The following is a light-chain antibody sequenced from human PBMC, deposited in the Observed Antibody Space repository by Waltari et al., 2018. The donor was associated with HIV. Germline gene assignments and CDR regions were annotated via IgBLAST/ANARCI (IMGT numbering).Light chain of an antibody. J-gene: IGLJ2*01. CDR3: QTWGTGMV. CDR2: ITSDGNY. CDR1: SGPSTYA. Sequence: QLVLTQSPSASASLGASVRLTCTLSSGPSTYAIAWPQQRPEKGPRYLLRITSDGNYNKRDGIPDRFSGSSSGAERYLSISSLQSEDEADYYCQTWGTGMVFGGGTKLTVL. V-gene: IGLV4-69*01.